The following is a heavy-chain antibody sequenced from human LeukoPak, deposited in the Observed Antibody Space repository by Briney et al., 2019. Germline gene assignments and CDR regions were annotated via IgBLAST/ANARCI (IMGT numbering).Heavy chain of an antibody. CDR2: IKSKTDGGTT. CDR3: TTRPKYYDFWSGYSLIDY. V-gene: IGHV3-15*01. J-gene: IGHJ4*02. Sequence: GGSLRLSCAASGFTFSNAWMSWVRQAPGKGLEWVGRIKSKTDGGTTDYAAPVKGRFTISRDDSKNTLYLQMNSLRTEDTAVYYCTTRPKYYDFWSGYSLIDYWGQGTLVTVSS. D-gene: IGHD3-3*01. CDR1: GFTFSNAW.